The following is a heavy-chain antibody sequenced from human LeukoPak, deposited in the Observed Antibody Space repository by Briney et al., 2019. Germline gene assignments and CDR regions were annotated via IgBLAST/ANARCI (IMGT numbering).Heavy chain of an antibody. D-gene: IGHD5-12*01. CDR1: GFTFSSYG. CDR2: ISYDGSNK. V-gene: IGHV3-30*03. Sequence: GGSLRLSCAASGFTFSSYGMHWVRQAPGKGLEWVAVISYDGSNKYYADSVKGRFTISRDNAKNSLYLQMNSLRAEDTAVYYCARDRGQWLRLRGWFDPWGQGTLVTVSS. J-gene: IGHJ5*02. CDR3: ARDRGQWLRLRGWFDP.